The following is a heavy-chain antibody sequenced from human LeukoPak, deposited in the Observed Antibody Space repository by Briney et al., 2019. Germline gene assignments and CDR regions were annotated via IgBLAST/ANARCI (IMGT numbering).Heavy chain of an antibody. V-gene: IGHV3-33*01. CDR2: IWYDGSNK. Sequence: GGSLRLSCAASGFTFSSYGMHWVRQAPGKGLEWVAVIWYDGSNKYYADSVKGRFTISRDNSKNTLYLQMNSLRAEDTAVYYCARDCSSTSCSGAFDIWGQGTMVTVSS. J-gene: IGHJ3*02. CDR1: GFTFSSYG. CDR3: ARDCSSTSCSGAFDI. D-gene: IGHD2-2*01.